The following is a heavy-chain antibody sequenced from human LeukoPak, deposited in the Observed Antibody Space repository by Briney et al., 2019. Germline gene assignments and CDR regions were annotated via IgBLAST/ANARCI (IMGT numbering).Heavy chain of an antibody. J-gene: IGHJ6*03. V-gene: IGHV4-59*12. CDR1: GGSISSYY. D-gene: IGHD3-22*01. CDR2: IYYSGST. CDR3: ARVRSYYDSSGYGLRYYYYYMDV. Sequence: SETLSLTCTVSGGSISSYYWSWIRQPPGKGLEWIGFIYYSGSTNYNPSLKSRVTISVDTSKNQFSLKLSSVTAADTAVYYCARVRSYYDSSGYGLRYYYYYMDVWGKGTTVTVSS.